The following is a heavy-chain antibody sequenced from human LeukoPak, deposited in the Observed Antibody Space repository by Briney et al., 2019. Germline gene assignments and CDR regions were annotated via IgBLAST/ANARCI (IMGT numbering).Heavy chain of an antibody. CDR3: ARAAAGNWFDP. J-gene: IGHJ5*02. CDR1: GYTFTGYY. V-gene: IGHV1-2*07. CDR2: ISPNSGGA. D-gene: IGHD6-13*01. Sequence: ASVKVSCKASGYTFTGYYMHWVRQAPGQGLEWMGWISPNSGGANYAHKFQGRVTMTRDTSISTAYMEASRLTSDDTAVYYCARAAAGNWFDPWGQGTLVTVSS.